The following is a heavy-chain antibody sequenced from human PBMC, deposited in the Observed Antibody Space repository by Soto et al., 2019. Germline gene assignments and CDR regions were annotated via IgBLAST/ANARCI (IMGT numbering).Heavy chain of an antibody. CDR2: ISGSDGST. D-gene: IGHD6-13*01. V-gene: IGHV3-23*01. J-gene: IGHJ4*02. CDR1: GFTFSSYA. Sequence: EVPLLESGGGLVQPGGSLRLSCAASGFTFSSYAMNWVRQAPGKGLEWASVISGSDGSTYYADSVKGRFTISRDNSKNTLNLQMNSLRAEDTAVYYCARRSSSWYFDYWGQGTLVTVSS. CDR3: ARRSSSWYFDY.